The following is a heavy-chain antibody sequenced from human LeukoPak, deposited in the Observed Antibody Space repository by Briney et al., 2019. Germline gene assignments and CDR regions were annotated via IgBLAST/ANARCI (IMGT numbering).Heavy chain of an antibody. J-gene: IGHJ5*02. V-gene: IGHV4-34*01. CDR3: ARGRGVNYYGSGSYRYFDP. D-gene: IGHD3-10*01. CDR1: GGSFSGYY. Sequence: SETLSLTCAVYGGSFSGYYWSWIRQPPGKGLEWIEEINHSGSTNYNPSLKSRVTISVDTSKNQFSLKLSSVTAADTAVYYCARGRGVNYYGSGSYRYFDPWGQGTLVTVSS. CDR2: INHSGST.